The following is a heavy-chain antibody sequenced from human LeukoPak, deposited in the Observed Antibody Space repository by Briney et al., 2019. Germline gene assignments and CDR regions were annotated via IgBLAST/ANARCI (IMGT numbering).Heavy chain of an antibody. CDR3: ASGLLNWNDGGYYYYYYMDV. CDR1: GFTFSSYW. J-gene: IGHJ6*03. D-gene: IGHD1-1*01. CDR2: INTDGSST. Sequence: PGGSLRLSCAASGFTFSSYWMHWVRQAPGKGLVWVSRINTDGSSTSYADSVKGRFTISRDNAKNTLYLQMNSLRAEDTAVYYCASGLLNWNDGGYYYYYYMDVWGKGTTVTVSS. V-gene: IGHV3-74*01.